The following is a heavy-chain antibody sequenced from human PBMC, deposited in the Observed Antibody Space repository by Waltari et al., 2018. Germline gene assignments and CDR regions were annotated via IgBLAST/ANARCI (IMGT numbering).Heavy chain of an antibody. D-gene: IGHD2-2*01. V-gene: IGHV3-15*01. J-gene: IGHJ4*02. CDR2: IKSKTDGGTT. CDR1: GFTFSSYG. CDR3: TTEKYQLPTWNY. Sequence: VQLVESGGGVVQPGGSLRLSCAASGFTFSSYGMHWVRQAPGKGLEWVGRIKSKTDGGTTDYAAPVKGRFTISRDDSKNTLYLQMNSLKTEDTAVYYCTTEKYQLPTWNYWGQGTLVTVSS.